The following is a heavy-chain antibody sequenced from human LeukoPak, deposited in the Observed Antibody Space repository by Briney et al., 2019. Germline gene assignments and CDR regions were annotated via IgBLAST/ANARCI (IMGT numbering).Heavy chain of an antibody. Sequence: PSETLSLTCTVSGGSISSYYWSWIRQPPGKGLGWIGYIYYSGSTNYNPSLKSRVTISVDTSKNQFSLKLSSVTAADTAVYYCARDGGAYYYGSDYFDYWGQGTLVTVSS. CDR3: ARDGGAYYYGSDYFDY. CDR1: GGSISSYY. CDR2: IYYSGST. J-gene: IGHJ4*02. D-gene: IGHD3-10*01. V-gene: IGHV4-59*01.